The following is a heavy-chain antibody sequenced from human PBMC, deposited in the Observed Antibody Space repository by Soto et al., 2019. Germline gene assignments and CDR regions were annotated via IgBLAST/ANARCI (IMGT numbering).Heavy chain of an antibody. CDR1: GFTFSSYG. J-gene: IGHJ5*02. V-gene: IGHV3-33*01. CDR2: IWYDGSNK. Sequence: GGSLRLSCAASGFTFSSYGMHWVRQAPGKGLEWVAVIWYDGSNKYYADSVKGRFTISRDNSKNTLYLQMNSLRAEDTAVYYCARDRPYNWFDPWGQGTLVTVSS. CDR3: ARDRPYNWFDP.